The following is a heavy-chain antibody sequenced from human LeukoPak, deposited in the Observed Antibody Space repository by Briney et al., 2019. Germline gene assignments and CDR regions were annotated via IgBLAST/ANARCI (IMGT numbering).Heavy chain of an antibody. Sequence: GGPLRLSCAASGFTFSSYSMNWVRQAPGKGLEWVSSISSSSSYIYYADSVKGRFTISRDNAKNSLYLQMNSLRAEDTAVYYCANLGWGAASVYWGQGTLVTVSS. CDR3: ANLGWGAASVY. CDR2: ISSSSSYI. J-gene: IGHJ4*02. CDR1: GFTFSSYS. D-gene: IGHD1-26*01. V-gene: IGHV3-21*04.